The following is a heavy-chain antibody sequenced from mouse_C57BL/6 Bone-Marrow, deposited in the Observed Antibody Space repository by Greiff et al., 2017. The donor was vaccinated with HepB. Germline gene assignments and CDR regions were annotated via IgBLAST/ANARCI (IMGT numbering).Heavy chain of an antibody. CDR2: ISSGGSYT. D-gene: IGHD1-1*01. CDR3: ASPLRMFAY. Sequence: EVQRVESGGDLVKPGGSLKLSCAASGFTFSSYGMSWVRQTPDKRLEWVATISSGGSYTYYPDSVKGRFTISRDNAKNTLYLQMSSLKSEDTAMYYCASPLRMFAYWGQGTLVTVSA. CDR1: GFTFSSYG. J-gene: IGHJ3*01. V-gene: IGHV5-6*01.